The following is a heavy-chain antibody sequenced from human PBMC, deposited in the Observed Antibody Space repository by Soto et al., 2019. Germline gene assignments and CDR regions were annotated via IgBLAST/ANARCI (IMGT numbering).Heavy chain of an antibody. D-gene: IGHD6-19*01. CDR3: AGLPVAGTFWFDP. J-gene: IGHJ5*02. CDR2: IYYSGST. Sequence: SETLSLTCTVSGGSISSYYWSWIRQPPGKGLEWIGYIYYSGSTNYNPSLKSRVTISVDTSKNQFSLKLSSVTAADTAVYYCAGLPVAGTFWFDPWGQGTLVTVSS. V-gene: IGHV4-59*01. CDR1: GGSISSYY.